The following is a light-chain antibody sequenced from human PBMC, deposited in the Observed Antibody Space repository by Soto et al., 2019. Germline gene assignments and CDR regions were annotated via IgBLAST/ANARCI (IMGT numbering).Light chain of an antibody. CDR1: SSDVGSYNL. V-gene: IGLV2-23*02. CDR3: CSYGGYSTSVI. J-gene: IGLJ2*01. Sequence: QSALTQPASVSGSPGQSITLSCTGTSSDVGSYNLVSWYQHHPGKAPKLLIFEVNKRPSGVSNRFSGSKSGNTASLTISGLQADDEADYYCCSYGGYSTSVIFGGGTKLTVL. CDR2: EVN.